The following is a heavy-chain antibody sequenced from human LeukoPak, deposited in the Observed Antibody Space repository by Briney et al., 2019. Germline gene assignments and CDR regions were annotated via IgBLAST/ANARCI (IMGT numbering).Heavy chain of an antibody. CDR3: ARQPQSEYSYGFEDH. CDR2: IRYSGNT. D-gene: IGHD5-18*01. CDR1: AGSVSSSRYY. J-gene: IGHJ4*02. Sequence: SETLSLPCTVSAGSVSSSRYYWGWIRKPPGKGLEWIASIRYSGNTFYNPSLKSHVTISVDTSKNQFALRLNYVTAADTAVYYCARQPQSEYSYGFEDHWGQGILVTVSS. V-gene: IGHV4-39*01.